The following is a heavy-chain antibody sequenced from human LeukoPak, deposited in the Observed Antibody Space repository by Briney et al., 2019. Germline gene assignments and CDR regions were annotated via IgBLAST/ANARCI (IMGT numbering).Heavy chain of an antibody. CDR2: ISYSGST. D-gene: IGHD3-22*01. Sequence: SETLSLTCTVSGGSISTYYWSWIRQPPGKGLEWIGYISYSGSTNYNPSLNSRVTITVDTSKNQFSLELGSVTAADTAVYYCAREGYDSNIYYKADYWGQGTLVTVSS. J-gene: IGHJ4*02. V-gene: IGHV4-59*01. CDR1: GGSISTYY. CDR3: AREGYDSNIYYKADY.